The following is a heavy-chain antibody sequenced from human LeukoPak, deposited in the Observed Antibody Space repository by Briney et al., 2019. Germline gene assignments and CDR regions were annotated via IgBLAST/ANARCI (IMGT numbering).Heavy chain of an antibody. D-gene: IGHD6-19*01. J-gene: IGHJ4*02. Sequence: GGSLRLSCAASGFTFSRYVMTWVRQAPGKGLEWVSEISGSGTNTYYADSVKGRFTISRDNSRNTLNLQMNSLRDEDTAVYYCAKPPPVAGRSGYYFDYWGQGTLVTVSS. V-gene: IGHV3-23*01. CDR2: ISGSGTNT. CDR3: AKPPPVAGRSGYYFDY. CDR1: GFTFSRYV.